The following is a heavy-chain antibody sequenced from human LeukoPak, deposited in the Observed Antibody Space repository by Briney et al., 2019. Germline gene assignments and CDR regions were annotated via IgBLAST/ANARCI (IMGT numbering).Heavy chain of an antibody. CDR3: ARGIVGTLDWFDP. CDR1: GGSISSSSHY. J-gene: IGHJ5*02. V-gene: IGHV4-39*02. Sequence: SETLSLTCTVSGGSISSSSHYWGWVRQPPGRVLDWIGNIYYSGNTYYNPSLKSRVTISVDTSKNHFSLKLSSVTAADTAVYYCARGIVGTLDWFDPWGQGTLVTVSS. CDR2: IYYSGNT. D-gene: IGHD5-12*01.